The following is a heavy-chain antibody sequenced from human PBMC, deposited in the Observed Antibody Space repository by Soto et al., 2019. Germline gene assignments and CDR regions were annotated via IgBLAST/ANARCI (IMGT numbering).Heavy chain of an antibody. Sequence: EVPLVESGGGLVQPGGSLRLSCEASGFTFRNYDMHWVRQGTGKGLEWVSGISAAGDPDYADSVEGRFTISRGNAQNSFFLQMNSLRVGDTAVYYCARTDRDFYGLDVWGQGTTVIVSS. CDR2: ISAAGDP. J-gene: IGHJ6*02. CDR3: ARTDRDFYGLDV. V-gene: IGHV3-13*05. CDR1: GFTFRNYD.